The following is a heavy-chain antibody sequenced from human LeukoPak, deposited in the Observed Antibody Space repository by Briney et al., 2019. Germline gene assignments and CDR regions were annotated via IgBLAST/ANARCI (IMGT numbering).Heavy chain of an antibody. D-gene: IGHD5-12*01. J-gene: IGHJ6*03. Sequence: GGSLRLSCAASEFTFSSYGMSWVRQAPGKGLEWVSAISATGGTTYYADSVKGRFTISRDNSKNTLYLQMKSLRAEDTAVYYCAKGGGYEAQYYYYYLDVWGKGTTVTISS. V-gene: IGHV3-23*01. CDR2: ISATGGTT. CDR3: AKGGGYEAQYYYYYLDV. CDR1: EFTFSSYG.